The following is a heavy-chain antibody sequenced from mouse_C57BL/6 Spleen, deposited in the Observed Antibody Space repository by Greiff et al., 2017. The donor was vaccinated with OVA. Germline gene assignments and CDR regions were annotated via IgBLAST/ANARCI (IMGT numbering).Heavy chain of an antibody. CDR3: AREDTVVAPYAMDY. CDR1: GFTFSDYY. V-gene: IGHV5-16*01. D-gene: IGHD1-1*01. Sequence: EVMLVESEGGLVQPGSSMKLSCTASGFTFSDYYMAWVRQVPEKGLEWVANINYDGSSTYYLDSLKSRFIISRDNAKNILYLQMSSLKSEDTATYYCAREDTVVAPYAMDYWGQGTSVTVSS. J-gene: IGHJ4*01. CDR2: INYDGSST.